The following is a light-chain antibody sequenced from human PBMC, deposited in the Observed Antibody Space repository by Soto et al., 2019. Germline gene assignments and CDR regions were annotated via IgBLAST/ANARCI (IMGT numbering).Light chain of an antibody. CDR3: QQYNNWPHT. CDR2: GVS. Sequence: EIVMTQSPATLSVSPGERATLSCRASQSVRSKLAWFQQKPGQAPSLLIYGVSTRATGVPVRFSGSGSGTEFTLTINSLQSEDFAVYYCQQYNNWPHTFGQGTKVDIK. J-gene: IGKJ2*01. CDR1: QSVRSK. V-gene: IGKV3-15*01.